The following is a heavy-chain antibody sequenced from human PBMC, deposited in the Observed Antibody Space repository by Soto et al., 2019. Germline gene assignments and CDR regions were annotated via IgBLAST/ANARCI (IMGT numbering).Heavy chain of an antibody. CDR3: ARDQDTAMAPFDY. Sequence: GGSLRLSCAASGFNFSSYSMNWVRQAPGKGLEWVPSISSSSSYIYYADSVKGRFTISRDNAKNSLYLQMNSLRAEDTAVYYCARDQDTAMAPFDYWGQGTLVTVSS. J-gene: IGHJ4*02. CDR2: ISSSSSYI. D-gene: IGHD5-18*01. CDR1: GFNFSSYS. V-gene: IGHV3-21*01.